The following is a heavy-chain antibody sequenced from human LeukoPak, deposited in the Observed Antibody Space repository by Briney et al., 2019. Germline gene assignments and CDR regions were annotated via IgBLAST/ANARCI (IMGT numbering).Heavy chain of an antibody. D-gene: IGHD7-27*01. V-gene: IGHV6-1*01. Sequence: SQTLSLTCAISGDSVSSNSAAWNWIRQSPSRGLEWLGRTYYRSKWFNDYAVSLKSRITINPDTSKNQFSLQLNSVTPDDTAVYYCAGETGNSDAFDIWGQGTMVTVSS. CDR2: TYYRSKWFN. J-gene: IGHJ3*02. CDR3: AGETGNSDAFDI. CDR1: GDSVSSNSAA.